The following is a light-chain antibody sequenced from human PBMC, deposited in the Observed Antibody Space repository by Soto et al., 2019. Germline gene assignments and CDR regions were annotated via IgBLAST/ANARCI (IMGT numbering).Light chain of an antibody. CDR3: QQANSFPYT. CDR2: AAS. Sequence: DIQMTQSPSSVSASVGDRVNITCRASHGISSWLAWYQQTSGKAPKLLIYAASSVQSGVPARFRGSVAGTEFTVTISSVQPEDFATYFCQQANSFPYTFGQGTKLEIK. V-gene: IGKV1-12*01. CDR1: HGISSW. J-gene: IGKJ2*01.